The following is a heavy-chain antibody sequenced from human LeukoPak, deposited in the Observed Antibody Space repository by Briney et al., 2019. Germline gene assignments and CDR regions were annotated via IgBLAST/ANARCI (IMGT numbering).Heavy chain of an antibody. CDR2: IYYSGST. V-gene: IGHV4-34*01. CDR1: GGSFSGYY. D-gene: IGHD6-19*01. CDR3: ARRGSGLDY. J-gene: IGHJ4*02. Sequence: SETLSLTCAVYGGSFSGYYWSWIRQPPGKGLEWIGSIYYSGSTYYNPSLKSRVTISVDTSKNQFSLKLSSVTAADTAVYYCARRGSGLDYWGQGTLVTVSS.